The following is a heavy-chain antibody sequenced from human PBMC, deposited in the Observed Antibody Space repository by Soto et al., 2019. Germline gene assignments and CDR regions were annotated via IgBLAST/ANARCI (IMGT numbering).Heavy chain of an antibody. J-gene: IGHJ3*02. D-gene: IGHD2-15*01. Sequence: ASVKVSCKACGYTFTGYYMHWVRQAPGQGLEWMGWINPNSGGTNYAQKFQGWVTMTRDTSISTAYMELSRLRSDDTAVYYCARASIAYCSGGSCYKADAFDIWGQATMVTVSS. CDR1: GYTFTGYY. V-gene: IGHV1-2*04. CDR2: INPNSGGT. CDR3: ARASIAYCSGGSCYKADAFDI.